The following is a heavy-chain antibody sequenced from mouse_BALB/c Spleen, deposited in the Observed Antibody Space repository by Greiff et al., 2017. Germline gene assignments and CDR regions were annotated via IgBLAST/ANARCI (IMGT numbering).Heavy chain of an antibody. V-gene: IGHV5-12-2*01. CDR2: ISNGGGST. CDR3: ARRGNLYAMDY. CDR1: GFTFSSYT. Sequence: EVQLVESGGGLVQPGGSLKLSCAASGFTFSSYTMSWVRQTPEKRLEWVAYISNGGGSTYYPDTVKGRFTISRDNAKNTLYLQMSRLKSEDTAMYYCARRGNLYAMDYWGQGTSVTVSS. J-gene: IGHJ4*01. D-gene: IGHD2-1*01.